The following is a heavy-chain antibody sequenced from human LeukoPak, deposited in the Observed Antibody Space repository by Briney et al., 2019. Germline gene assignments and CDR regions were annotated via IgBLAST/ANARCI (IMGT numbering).Heavy chain of an antibody. V-gene: IGHV3-9*01. Sequence: PGMSLRLSCAASGFTFDEYAMHWVRQAPGKGLEWVSGISWNSGSIGYGDSVKGRFTISRDNAKNSLYLQMNSLRAEDTALYYCAKDIGYSYGFFDYWGQGTLVTVSS. J-gene: IGHJ4*02. D-gene: IGHD5-18*01. CDR2: ISWNSGSI. CDR3: AKDIGYSYGFFDY. CDR1: GFTFDEYA.